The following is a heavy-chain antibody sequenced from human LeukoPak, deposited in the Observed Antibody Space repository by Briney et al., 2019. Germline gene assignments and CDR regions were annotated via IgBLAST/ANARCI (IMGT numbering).Heavy chain of an antibody. Sequence: SETLSLTCTVSGYSISSGYYWGWIRQPPGKGLEWIGSIYRSGNTYYNPSLKSQVTISVDTSKNQFSLKLSSVTAADTAVYYCARIGSGSYGNYYYGMDVWGQGTTVTVSS. V-gene: IGHV4-38-2*02. D-gene: IGHD3-10*01. CDR1: GYSISSGYY. CDR2: IYRSGNT. J-gene: IGHJ6*02. CDR3: ARIGSGSYGNYYYGMDV.